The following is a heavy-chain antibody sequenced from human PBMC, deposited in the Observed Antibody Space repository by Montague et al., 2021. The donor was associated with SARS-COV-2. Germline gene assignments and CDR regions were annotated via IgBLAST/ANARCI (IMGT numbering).Heavy chain of an antibody. D-gene: IGHD4-17*01. CDR1: GFTFSNFF. CDR3: ARELGRTGAFDI. J-gene: IGHJ3*02. V-gene: IGHV3-21*01. CDR2: ITSSGDYI. Sequence: SVILSCGASGFTFSNFFINWVRQAPVKGLEWVSSITSSGDYIWYXDSLKGRFTGSRDNAKNSVYLQMSSLRAEDTAVYYCARELGRTGAFDIWGQGTAVTVSS.